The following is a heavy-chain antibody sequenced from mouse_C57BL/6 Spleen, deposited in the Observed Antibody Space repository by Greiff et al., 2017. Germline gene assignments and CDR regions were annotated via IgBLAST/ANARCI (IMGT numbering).Heavy chain of an antibody. CDR2: IYPGDGDT. D-gene: IGHD2-4*01. J-gene: IGHJ3*01. Sequence: PLQQSGPELVKPGASVKISCKASGYAFSSSWMNWVKQRPGKGLEWIGRIYPGDGDTNYNGKFKGKATLTADKSSSTAYMQLSSLTSEDSAVYFCARGYDYGSFAYWGQGTLVTVSA. CDR3: ARGYDYGSFAY. V-gene: IGHV1-82*01. CDR1: GYAFSSSW.